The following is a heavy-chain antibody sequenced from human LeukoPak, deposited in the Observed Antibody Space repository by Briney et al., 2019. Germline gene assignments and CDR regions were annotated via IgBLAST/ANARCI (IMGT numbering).Heavy chain of an antibody. CDR3: ASAREYCGSAECYDYFQY. J-gene: IGHJ1*01. CDR1: GFSFSNSG. D-gene: IGHD2-21*01. Sequence: GGSLRLSCAASGFSFSNSGMHWVRQTPGKGLEWVAVISYEGRNKYYADSVKGRFTISRDNSKNTLYLQMSSLRAEDTALYYCASAREYCGSAECYDYFQYWGQGTLVTVSS. CDR2: ISYEGRNK. V-gene: IGHV3-30*03.